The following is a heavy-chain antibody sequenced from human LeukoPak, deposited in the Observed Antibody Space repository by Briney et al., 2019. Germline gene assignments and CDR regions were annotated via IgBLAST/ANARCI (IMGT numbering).Heavy chain of an antibody. V-gene: IGHV3-66*03. Sequence: PGGSLRLSCAVSGFRVSDYYMSWVRQAPGKGLEWVGLIRDSGEAFYADFARGRFAISRDESENTLYLQMNSLRVDDTAVYFCARDRAANQDWVEFDPWGQGTPVIVSS. D-gene: IGHD3/OR15-3a*01. CDR2: IRDSGEA. J-gene: IGHJ5*02. CDR1: GFRVSDYY. CDR3: ARDRAANQDWVEFDP.